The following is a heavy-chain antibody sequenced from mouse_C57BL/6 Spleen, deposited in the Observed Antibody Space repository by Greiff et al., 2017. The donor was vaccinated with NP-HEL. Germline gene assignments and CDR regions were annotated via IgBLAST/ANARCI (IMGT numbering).Heavy chain of an antibody. CDR1: GFSLTSYG. V-gene: IGHV2-9*01. Sequence: VQVVESGPGLVAPSQSLSITCTVSGFSLTSYGVDWVRQPPGKGLEWLGVIWGGGSTNYNSALMSRLSISKDNSKSQVFLKMNSLQTDDTAMYYCASLYYGNYEAWFAYWGQGTLVTVSA. D-gene: IGHD2-1*01. J-gene: IGHJ3*01. CDR2: IWGGGST. CDR3: ASLYYGNYEAWFAY.